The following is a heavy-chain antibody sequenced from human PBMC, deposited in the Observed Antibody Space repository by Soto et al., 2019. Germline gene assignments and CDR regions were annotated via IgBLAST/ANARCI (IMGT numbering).Heavy chain of an antibody. CDR1: GFTFSSYS. J-gene: IGHJ6*02. CDR2: ISSSSSYI. Sequence: EVQLVESGGGLVKPGGSLRLSCADSGFTFSSYSMNWVRQAPGKGLEWVSSISSSSSYIYYADSVKGRFTISRDNAKNSLYLQMNSLRAEDTAVYYCAREDAAAGWWANYYYYGMDVWGQGTTVPVSS. CDR3: AREDAAAGWWANYYYYGMDV. D-gene: IGHD6-13*01. V-gene: IGHV3-21*04.